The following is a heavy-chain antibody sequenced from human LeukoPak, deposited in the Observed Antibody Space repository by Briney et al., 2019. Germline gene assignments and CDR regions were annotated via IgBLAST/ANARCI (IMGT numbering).Heavy chain of an antibody. CDR2: IRGSGGST. V-gene: IGHV3-23*01. CDR3: AKDRRIAVAGTNKEYYFDY. Sequence: GGSLRLSCAASGFTFSSYAMSWVRQAPGKGLEWVSAIRGSGGSTYYADSVKGRFTISRDNSKNTLYLQMNSLRAEDTAVYYCAKDRRIAVAGTNKEYYFDYWGQGTLVTVSS. J-gene: IGHJ4*02. CDR1: GFTFSSYA. D-gene: IGHD6-19*01.